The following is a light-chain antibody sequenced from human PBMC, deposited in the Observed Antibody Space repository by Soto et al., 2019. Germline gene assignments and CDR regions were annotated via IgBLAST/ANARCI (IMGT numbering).Light chain of an antibody. J-gene: IGLJ1*01. CDR1: SSDVGSYNL. CDR3: CSYAGSSTSYV. CDR2: EGS. V-gene: IGLV2-23*01. Sequence: QSVLTQPASVSGSPGHSITISCTGTSSDVGSYNLVSWYQQHPGKAPKLMIYEGSKRPSGVSNRLSGSKSGNAASLTISGLQAEDEADYSCCSYAGSSTSYVFGTGTKVPVL.